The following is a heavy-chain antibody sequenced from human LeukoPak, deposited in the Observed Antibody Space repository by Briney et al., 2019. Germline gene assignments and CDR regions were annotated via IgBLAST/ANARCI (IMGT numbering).Heavy chain of an antibody. D-gene: IGHD5-12*01. V-gene: IGHV3-7*01. CDR3: ARDSPGYGAYVS. J-gene: IGHJ1*01. CDR2: IKEDGSRE. CDR1: GFTFTTYW. Sequence: GGSLRLSCAASGFTFTTYWMTWVRQAPGKGLEWVANIKEDGSREYYVDSVKGRFTISRDNAKNSLYLQMDSLTAEDTAVYYCARDSPGYGAYVSWGQGTLVSVSS.